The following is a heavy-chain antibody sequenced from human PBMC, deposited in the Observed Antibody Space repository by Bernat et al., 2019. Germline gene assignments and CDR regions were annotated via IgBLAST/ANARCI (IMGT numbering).Heavy chain of an antibody. CDR1: GFTFSSYW. Sequence: EVQLVESGGGLVQPGGSLRLSCAASGFTFSSYWMHWVRQAPGKGLVWVSRINGDGRSTRHADSVKGRSTISRDNAKNTLYLQMNSLRAEDTAVYYCASGSYNGPDAGGQGTAVTVS. CDR2: INGDGRST. CDR3: ASGSYNGPDA. V-gene: IGHV3-74*01. J-gene: IGHJ6*02. D-gene: IGHD3-9*01.